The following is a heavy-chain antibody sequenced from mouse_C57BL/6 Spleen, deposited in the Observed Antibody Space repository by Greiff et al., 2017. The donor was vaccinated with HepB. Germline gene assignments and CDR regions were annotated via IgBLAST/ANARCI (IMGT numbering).Heavy chain of an antibody. D-gene: IGHD2-4*01. CDR2: IYPRSGNT. CDR3: ARETLDYDGESAMDY. CDR1: GYTFTSYG. J-gene: IGHJ4*01. Sequence: VQLQQSGAELARPGASVKLSCKASGYTFTSYGISWVKQRTGQGLEWIGEIYPRSGNTYYNEKFKGKATLTADKSSSTAYMELRSLTSEDSAVYFCARETLDYDGESAMDYWGQGTSVTVSS. V-gene: IGHV1-81*01.